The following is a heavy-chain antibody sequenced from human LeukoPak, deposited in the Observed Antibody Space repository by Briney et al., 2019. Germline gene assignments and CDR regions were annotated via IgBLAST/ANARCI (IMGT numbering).Heavy chain of an antibody. Sequence: GGSLRLSCAASGFTFSTYGMHWVRQAPGKGLEWVAFIRYDGSNKYYADSVKGRFTISRDNSKNTLYLQVNSLRAEDTAVYYCAKDLGSGWYYFDYWGQGTLVTVSS. V-gene: IGHV3-30*02. J-gene: IGHJ4*02. CDR3: AKDLGSGWYYFDY. CDR2: IRYDGSNK. D-gene: IGHD6-19*01. CDR1: GFTFSTYG.